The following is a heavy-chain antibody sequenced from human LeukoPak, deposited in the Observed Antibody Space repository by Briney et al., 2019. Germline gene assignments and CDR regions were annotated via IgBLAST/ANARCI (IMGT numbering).Heavy chain of an antibody. CDR2: ISSSSSYI. CDR3: ASEAVAAPGY. Sequence: GGSLRLSCAASGFTFSSYSMNWVRQAPGKGLEWVSSISSSSSYIYYADSVKGRFTISRDNARNSLYLQMNSLRDEDTAVYYCASEAVAAPGYWGQGTLVTVSS. V-gene: IGHV3-21*01. J-gene: IGHJ4*02. D-gene: IGHD6-19*01. CDR1: GFTFSSYS.